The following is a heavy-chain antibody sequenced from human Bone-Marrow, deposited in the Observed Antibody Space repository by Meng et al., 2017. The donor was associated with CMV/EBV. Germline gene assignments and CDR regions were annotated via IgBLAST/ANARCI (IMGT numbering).Heavy chain of an antibody. D-gene: IGHD1-26*01. CDR2: IKQDGSEK. Sequence: GGSLRLSCVVSGLTFSSYWMSWVRQAPGKGLEWVVNIKQDGSEKNYADSVKGRFIISRDNAKNSLYLQMNSLRAEDTAVYYCARDGSGSYYAYWGQGTLVTVSS. V-gene: IGHV3-7*01. CDR1: GLTFSSYW. J-gene: IGHJ4*02. CDR3: ARDGSGSYYAY.